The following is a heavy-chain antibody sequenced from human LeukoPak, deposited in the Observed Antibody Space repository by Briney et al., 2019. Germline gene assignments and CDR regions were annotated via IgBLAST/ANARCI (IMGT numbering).Heavy chain of an antibody. J-gene: IGHJ4*02. CDR3: ARDGGTDNYNSYFDY. Sequence: GGSLRLSCAASGFTFSDYYMSWIRQAPGKGLECVSYISSSGTSIYYADSVKGRFTISRDNAKNSLYLQMNSLRAEDTAVYYCARDGGTDNYNSYFDYWGEGPLVTVSS. CDR2: ISSSGTSI. CDR1: GFTFSDYY. D-gene: IGHD1-1*01. V-gene: IGHV3-11*04.